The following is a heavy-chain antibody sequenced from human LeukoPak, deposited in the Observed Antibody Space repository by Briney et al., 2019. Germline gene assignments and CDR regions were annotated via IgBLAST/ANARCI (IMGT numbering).Heavy chain of an antibody. CDR2: IYTSGST. CDR3: AGGDKVAPLDY. D-gene: IGHD5-12*01. V-gene: IGHV4-4*09. Sequence: SETLSLTCTVSGGSISSYYWSWIRQPPGKGLEWIGYIYTSGSTNYNPSLKSRVTISVDTSKNQFSLRLSSVTAADTAVYYCAGGDKVAPLDYWGQGTLVTVSS. CDR1: GGSISSYY. J-gene: IGHJ4*02.